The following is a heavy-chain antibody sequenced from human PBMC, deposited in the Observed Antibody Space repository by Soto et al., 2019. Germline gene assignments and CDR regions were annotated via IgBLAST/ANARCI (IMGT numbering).Heavy chain of an antibody. CDR3: AKDAPSRDYGDPWGDAFDI. J-gene: IGHJ3*02. CDR2: ISWNSGSI. CDR1: GFTFDDYA. D-gene: IGHD4-17*01. Sequence: GGSLRLSCAASGFTFDDYAMHWVRQAPGKGLEWVSGISWNSGSIGYADSVKGRFTISRDNAKNSLYLQMNSLRAEDTALYYCAKDAPSRDYGDPWGDAFDIWGQGTMVTVSS. V-gene: IGHV3-9*01.